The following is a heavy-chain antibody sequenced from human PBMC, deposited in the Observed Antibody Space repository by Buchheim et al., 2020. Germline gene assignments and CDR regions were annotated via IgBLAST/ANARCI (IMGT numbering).Heavy chain of an antibody. CDR1: GLDFSTYT. Sequence: QLVESGGGLVKPGGSQRLSCVGSGLDFSTYTMSWVRQAPGKGLEWVASMSSSGKYIYYAESFKGRFTISRDNAKNTVFLQMDSLRVDDTAVYYCAGLGRQDWYFDLWGRGTL. CDR2: MSSSGKYI. V-gene: IGHV3-21*02. D-gene: IGHD1-14*01. CDR3: AGLGRQDWYFDL. J-gene: IGHJ2*01.